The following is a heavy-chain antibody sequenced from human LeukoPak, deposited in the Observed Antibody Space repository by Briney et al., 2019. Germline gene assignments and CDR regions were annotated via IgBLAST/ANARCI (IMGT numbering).Heavy chain of an antibody. J-gene: IGHJ5*02. CDR2: IYYSGST. CDR1: GGSISSSSYY. V-gene: IGHV4-39*07. D-gene: IGHD1-1*01. Sequence: SETLSLTCTVSGGSISSSSYYWGWIRQPPGKGLEWIGSIYYSGSTYYNPSLKSRVTIPVDTSKNQFSLKLSSVTAADTAVYYCARDTGTTSGSNWFDPWGQGTLVTVSS. CDR3: ARDTGTTSGSNWFDP.